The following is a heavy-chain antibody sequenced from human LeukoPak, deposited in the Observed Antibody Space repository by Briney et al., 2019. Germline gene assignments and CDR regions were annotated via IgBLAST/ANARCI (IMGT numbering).Heavy chain of an antibody. CDR1: GFTVSSNY. Sequence: PGGSLRLSFAASGFTVSSNYMSWVRQAPGKGLEWVSVIYSGGSTYYADSVKGRFTISRDNSKNTLYLQMNSLRAEDTAVYYCARGPWGELLLEHWGQGTLVTVSS. V-gene: IGHV3-66*01. CDR3: ARGPWGELLLEH. CDR2: IYSGGST. J-gene: IGHJ1*01. D-gene: IGHD1-26*01.